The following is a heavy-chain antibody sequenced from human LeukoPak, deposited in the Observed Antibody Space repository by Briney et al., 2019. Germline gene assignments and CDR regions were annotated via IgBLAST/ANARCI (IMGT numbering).Heavy chain of an antibody. CDR1: GGSFSGYY. J-gene: IGHJ4*02. V-gene: IGHV4-34*01. Sequence: SETLSLTCAVYGGSFSGYYWSWIRQPPGKGLEWIGEINHSGSTNYNPSLKSRATMSVDTSKNHFSLKLSSVTAADTAVYYCASSPDSSGYYGDPHWGQGTLVTVSS. D-gene: IGHD6-19*01. CDR2: INHSGST. CDR3: ASSPDSSGYYGDPH.